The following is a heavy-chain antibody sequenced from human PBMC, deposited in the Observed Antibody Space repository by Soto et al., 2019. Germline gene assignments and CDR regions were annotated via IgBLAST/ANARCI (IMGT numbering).Heavy chain of an antibody. Sequence: SETLSLTCTVSGGSVSSGSYYWSWIRQPPGKGLEWIGYIYYSGSTNYNPSLESRVTISVDTSKNQSSLKLSSVTAADTAVYYCARGPYYDILTGYTRIDYWGQGTLVTVSS. D-gene: IGHD3-9*01. CDR2: IYYSGST. V-gene: IGHV4-61*01. CDR3: ARGPYYDILTGYTRIDY. CDR1: GGSVSSGSYY. J-gene: IGHJ4*02.